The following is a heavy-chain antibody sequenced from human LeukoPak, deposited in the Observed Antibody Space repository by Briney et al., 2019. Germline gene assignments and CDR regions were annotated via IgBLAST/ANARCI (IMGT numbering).Heavy chain of an antibody. CDR3: ARDLRVVPAAILGVEAFDI. CDR2: INPNSGGT. V-gene: IGHV1-2*02. J-gene: IGHJ3*02. CDR1: GYTFTGYY. D-gene: IGHD2-2*02. Sequence: ASVKVSCTASGYTFTGYYMHWVRQAPGQGLEWRGWINPNSGGTNYAQKFQGRVTMTRDTSISTAYMELSRLRSDDTAVYYCARDLRVVPAAILGVEAFDIWGQGTMVTVSS.